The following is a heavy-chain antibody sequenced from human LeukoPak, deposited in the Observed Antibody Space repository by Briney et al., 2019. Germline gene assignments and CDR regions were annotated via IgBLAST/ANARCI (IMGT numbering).Heavy chain of an antibody. CDR3: ARSTTVTTFFYY. V-gene: IGHV4-31*03. CDR2: IYYSGST. D-gene: IGHD4-11*01. Sequence: SETLSLTCTVSGGSISSGGYYWSWIRQHPGKGLEWIGYIYYSGSTYYNPSLKSRVTISVDTSKNQFSLKLSSVTAADTAVYYCARSTTVTTFFYYWGPGTLVTVSS. CDR1: GGSISSGGYY. J-gene: IGHJ4*02.